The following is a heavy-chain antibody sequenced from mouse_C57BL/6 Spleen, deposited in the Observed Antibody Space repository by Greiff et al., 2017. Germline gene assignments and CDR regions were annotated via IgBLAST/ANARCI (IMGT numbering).Heavy chain of an antibody. Sequence: VQLQESGPGLVQPSPSLSITCTVSGFSLTSYGVHWVRQSPGKGLEWLGVIWRGGSTDYNAAFMSRLSITKDNSKSQVFFKMNSLRADDTAIYYCAKGGTTVGANWYFDVWGTGTTVTVSS. J-gene: IGHJ1*03. D-gene: IGHD1-1*01. V-gene: IGHV2-5*01. CDR3: AKGGTTVGANWYFDV. CDR1: GFSLTSYG. CDR2: IWRGGST.